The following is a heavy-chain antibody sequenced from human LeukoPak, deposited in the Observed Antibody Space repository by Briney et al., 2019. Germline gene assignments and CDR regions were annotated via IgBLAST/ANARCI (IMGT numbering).Heavy chain of an antibody. D-gene: IGHD3-16*01. Sequence: PSETLSLTCAVYGGSFSGYYWSWIRQPPGKGLEWIGEINHSGSTNYNPSLKSRVTISVDTSKNQFSLKLSSVTAADTAVYYCARHLSVYYDAFDIWGQGTMVTVSS. CDR1: GGSFSGYY. J-gene: IGHJ3*02. CDR2: INHSGST. CDR3: ARHLSVYYDAFDI. V-gene: IGHV4-34*01.